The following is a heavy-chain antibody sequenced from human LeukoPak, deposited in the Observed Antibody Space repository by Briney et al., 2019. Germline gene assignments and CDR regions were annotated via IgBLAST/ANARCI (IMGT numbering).Heavy chain of an antibody. J-gene: IGHJ6*03. CDR1: GYTFTGYY. CDR3: ARGDIVVVPAGTPNPSRYYYYYYMDV. D-gene: IGHD2-2*01. V-gene: IGHV1-2*02. CDR2: INPNSGGT. Sequence: ASVKVSCKASGYTFTGYYMHWVRQAPGQGLERMGWINPNSGGTNYAQKFQGRVTMTRDTSISTAYMELSRLRSDDTAVYYCARGDIVVVPAGTPNPSRYYYYYYMDVWGKGTTVTVSS.